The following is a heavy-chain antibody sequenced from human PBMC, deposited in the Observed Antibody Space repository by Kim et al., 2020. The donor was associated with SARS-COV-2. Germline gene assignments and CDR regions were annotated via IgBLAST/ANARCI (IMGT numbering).Heavy chain of an antibody. Sequence: SVKVSCKASGGTFSSYAISWVRQAPGQGLEWMGGIIPIFGTANYAQKFQGRVTITADESTSTAYMELSSLRSEDTAVYYCAREEEGNYYGSGSRGAFDIWGQGTMVTVSS. CDR2: IIPIFGTA. V-gene: IGHV1-69*13. CDR3: AREEEGNYYGSGSRGAFDI. D-gene: IGHD3-10*01. J-gene: IGHJ3*02. CDR1: GGTFSSYA.